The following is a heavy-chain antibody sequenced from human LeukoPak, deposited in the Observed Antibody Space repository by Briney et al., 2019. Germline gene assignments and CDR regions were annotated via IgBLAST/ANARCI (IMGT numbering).Heavy chain of an antibody. CDR2: INPSGGST. D-gene: IGHD3-22*01. CDR1: GYTFTRYY. CDR3: ASGDYYDSSGYYGNEYFQH. J-gene: IGHJ1*01. Sequence: ASVKVSCKASGYTFTRYYMHWVRQAPGQGLEWMGIINPSGGSTIYAQKFQGRVTMTRDTSTSTVYMELSSLRSEDTAVYYCASGDYYDSSGYYGNEYFQHWGQGTLVTVSS. V-gene: IGHV1-46*01.